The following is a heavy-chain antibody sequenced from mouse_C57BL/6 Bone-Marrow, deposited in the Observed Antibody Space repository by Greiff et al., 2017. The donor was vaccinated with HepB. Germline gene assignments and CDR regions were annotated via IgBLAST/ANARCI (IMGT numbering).Heavy chain of an antibody. CDR3: ASPSAWFAY. V-gene: IGHV2-2*01. CDR1: GFSLTSYG. J-gene: IGHJ3*01. Sequence: VQLQQSGPGLVQPSQCLSITCTVSGFSLTSYGVHWVRQSPGKGLEWLGVIWSGGSTDYNAAFISRLSISKDNSKSQVFFKMNSLQADDTAIYYCASPSAWFAYWGQGTLVTVSA. CDR2: IWSGGST. D-gene: IGHD3-1*01.